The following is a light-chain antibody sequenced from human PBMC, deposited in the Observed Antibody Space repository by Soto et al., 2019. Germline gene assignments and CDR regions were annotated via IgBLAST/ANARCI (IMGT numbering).Light chain of an antibody. V-gene: IGKV3-11*01. CDR1: QSISGN. Sequence: ETVLTQSPATLPVSPWEGGTLSCRASQSISGNLAWYQQKPGQAPRLLIYGASNRATGIPDRFSGSGSGTDFTLTISRLEPEDFATYSCQQLNSYPLTFGGGTKVDI. J-gene: IGKJ4*01. CDR3: QQLNSYPLT. CDR2: GAS.